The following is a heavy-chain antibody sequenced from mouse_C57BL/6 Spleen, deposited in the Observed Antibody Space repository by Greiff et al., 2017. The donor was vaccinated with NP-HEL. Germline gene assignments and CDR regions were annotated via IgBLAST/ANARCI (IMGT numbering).Heavy chain of an antibody. V-gene: IGHV1-55*01. D-gene: IGHD2-3*01. CDR2: IYPGSGST. J-gene: IGHJ3*01. CDR3: ARRGDGYYGWFAY. CDR1: SYTFTSYW. Sequence: QVQLQQSGAELVKPGASVKMSCKASSYTFTSYWITWVKQRPGQGLEWIGDIYPGSGSTNYNEKFKSKATLTVDTSSSTAYMQLSSLTSEDSAVYYCARRGDGYYGWFAYWGQGTLVTVSA.